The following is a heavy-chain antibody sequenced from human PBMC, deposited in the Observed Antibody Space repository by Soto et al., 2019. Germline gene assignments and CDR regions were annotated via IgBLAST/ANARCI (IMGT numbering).Heavy chain of an antibody. D-gene: IGHD5-12*01. CDR2: INSKTDGGTI. V-gene: IGHV3-15*01. CDR1: GFTFSNAW. CDR3: NTDSGYMRSSLYFDY. Sequence: EVQLVESGGGLVKPGGSLRLSCAASGFTFSNAWMTWVRQAPGKGLEWVGRINSKTDGGTIDYAAPVKGRFTVSRDDSETTLYMQMNSLKTADTAVYYCNTDSGYMRSSLYFDYWGQGTQVTVSS. J-gene: IGHJ4*02.